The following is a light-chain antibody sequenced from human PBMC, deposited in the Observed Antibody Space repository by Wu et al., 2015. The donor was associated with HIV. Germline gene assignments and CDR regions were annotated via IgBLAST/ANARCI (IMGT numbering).Light chain of an antibody. J-gene: IGKJ1*01. Sequence: EIVMTQSPVTLSVSPGERVTLSCRASQNVRSSLAWYQQKPGQAPRLLIYGASNRATGIPARFSGSGSETEFTFTISSMQSEDFAVYYCQQYNNFWTFGQGTKVEIK. V-gene: IGKV3-15*01. CDR2: GAS. CDR1: QNVRSS. CDR3: QQYNNFWT.